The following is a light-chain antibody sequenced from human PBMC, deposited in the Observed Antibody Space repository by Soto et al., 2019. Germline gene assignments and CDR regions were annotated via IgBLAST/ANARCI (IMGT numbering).Light chain of an antibody. Sequence: QSALTQPRSVSGSPGQSVTISCTGTSSDVGGYNYVSWYQQHPGKAPRLMIYDVSKRPSGVPDRFSGSKSGNTASLTISGLQAEDEAEYYCCSYAGSYTFYVFVIGTKVTVL. V-gene: IGLV2-11*01. J-gene: IGLJ1*01. CDR1: SSDVGGYNY. CDR3: CSYAGSYTFYV. CDR2: DVS.